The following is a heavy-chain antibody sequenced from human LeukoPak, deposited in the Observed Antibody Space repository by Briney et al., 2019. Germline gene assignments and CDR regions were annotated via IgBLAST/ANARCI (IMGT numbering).Heavy chain of an antibody. J-gene: IGHJ4*02. D-gene: IGHD3-22*01. Sequence: GGSLRLSCAASGFTFSSYRMSWVRQAPGKGLEWVANITQDRSEKYYVDSVKGRFTISRDNAKNSLYLQMNSLRAEDTAVYYCARDSGRSGYLASYFDYWGQGTLVTVPS. CDR3: ARDSGRSGYLASYFDY. V-gene: IGHV3-7*01. CDR2: ITQDRSEK. CDR1: GFTFSSYR.